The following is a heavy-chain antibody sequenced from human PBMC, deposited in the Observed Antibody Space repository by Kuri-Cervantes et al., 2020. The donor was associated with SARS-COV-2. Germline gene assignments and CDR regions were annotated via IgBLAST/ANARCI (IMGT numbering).Heavy chain of an antibody. V-gene: IGHV3-66*01. J-gene: IGHJ4*02. Sequence: GGSLRLSCAVSGFTFSSYWMSWVRQAPGKGLEWVSVIYSGGSTYYADSVKGRFTISRHNSKNTLYLQMNSLRAEDTAVYYCARDMGSGYYYVWGSTRDGPRGGRGRGTLVTVSS. D-gene: IGHD3-16*01. CDR3: ARDMGSGYYYVWGSTRDGPRGG. CDR1: GFTFSSYW. CDR2: IYSGGST.